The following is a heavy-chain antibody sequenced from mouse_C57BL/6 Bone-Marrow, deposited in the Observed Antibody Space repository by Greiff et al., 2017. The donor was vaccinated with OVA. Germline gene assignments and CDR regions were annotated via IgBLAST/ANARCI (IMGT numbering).Heavy chain of an antibody. J-gene: IGHJ2*01. CDR1: GYTFTDYY. CDR2: INPNNGGT. Sequence: VQLQQSGPELVKPGASVKISCKASGYTFTDYYMNWVKQSHGKSLEWIGDINPNNGGTSYNQKFKGKATLTVDKSSSTAYMELRSLTSEDAAVDDCAANHVKFIRCDDWGQGTTLTVSS. D-gene: IGHD1-1*01. CDR3: AANHVKFIRCDD. V-gene: IGHV1-26*01.